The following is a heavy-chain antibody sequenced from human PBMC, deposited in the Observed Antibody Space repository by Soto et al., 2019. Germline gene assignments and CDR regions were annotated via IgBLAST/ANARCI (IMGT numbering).Heavy chain of an antibody. CDR1: GFTFDDYA. Sequence: DVQLVESGGGLVQPGGSLRLSCAASGFTFDDYAMHWVRQSPGKGLEWVSGISWNSGSIGYADSVKGRFTISRDNAKNSLYLQMNSLRAEDTALYYCAKDRGLVLSFYFDYWGQGTLVTVSS. CDR2: ISWNSGSI. V-gene: IGHV3-9*01. J-gene: IGHJ4*02. CDR3: AKDRGLVLSFYFDY. D-gene: IGHD6-19*01.